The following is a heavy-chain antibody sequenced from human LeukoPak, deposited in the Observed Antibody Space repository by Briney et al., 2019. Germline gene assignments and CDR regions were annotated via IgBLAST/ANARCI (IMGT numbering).Heavy chain of an antibody. CDR1: GDTVSSSSAV. CDR3: AEACGTGSPGCSH. Sequence: SQTLSLTCAISGDTVSSSSAVWNWIRQSPSRGLEWLGRTYFRSNWHSDYAPFVKSRISINPDTSRNQVSLQLNSVTPEDTAVYYCAEACGTGSPGCSHWGQGTLVTVSS. J-gene: IGHJ4*02. V-gene: IGHV6-1*01. D-gene: IGHD2-15*01. CDR2: TYFRSNWHS.